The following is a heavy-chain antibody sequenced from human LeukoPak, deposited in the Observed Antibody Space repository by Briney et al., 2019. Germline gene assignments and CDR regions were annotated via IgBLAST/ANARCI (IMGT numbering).Heavy chain of an antibody. V-gene: IGHV3-30*18. J-gene: IGHJ4*02. Sequence: GGSLRLSCAASGFTFSSYGMHWVRQAPGKGLEWVAVISYEGSNKYYADSVKGRFTISRDNSKNTLYLQMNSLRAEDTAVYYCAKEDRHDYYDSSGYLDYWGQGTLVTVSS. D-gene: IGHD3-22*01. CDR3: AKEDRHDYYDSSGYLDY. CDR1: GFTFSSYG. CDR2: ISYEGSNK.